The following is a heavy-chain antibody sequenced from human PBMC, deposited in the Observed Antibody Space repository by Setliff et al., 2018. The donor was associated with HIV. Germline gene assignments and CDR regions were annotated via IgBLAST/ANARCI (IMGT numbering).Heavy chain of an antibody. J-gene: IGHJ4*02. CDR1: GGSISSSTYY. Sequence: SETLSLTCTVSGGSISSSTYYWGWIRQPPGMGLEWIGGIYYRGNTYHNPSLKSRVTIAVEVSKNQISLKLTAVTAADSAVYYCAREGDGIDFWGQGTLVTVSS. CDR2: IYYRGNT. V-gene: IGHV4-39*02. D-gene: IGHD2-21*02. CDR3: AREGDGIDF.